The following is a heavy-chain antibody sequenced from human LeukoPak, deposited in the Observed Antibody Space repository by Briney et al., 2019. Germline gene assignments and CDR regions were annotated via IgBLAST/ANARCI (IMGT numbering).Heavy chain of an antibody. CDR2: IYHSGST. J-gene: IGHJ5*02. V-gene: IGHV4-38-2*02. CDR1: GYSISSGYY. CDR3: ASRIAVARWSGWFDP. Sequence: SETLSLTCTVSGYSISSGYYWGWIRQPPGKGLEWIGSIYHSGSTYYNPSLKSRVTISVDTSKNQFPLKLSSVTAADTAVYYCASRIAVARWSGWFDPWGQGTLVTVSS. D-gene: IGHD6-19*01.